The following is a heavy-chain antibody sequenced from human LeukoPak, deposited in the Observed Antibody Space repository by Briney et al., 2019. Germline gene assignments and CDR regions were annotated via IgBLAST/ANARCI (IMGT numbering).Heavy chain of an antibody. CDR3: ARGGQYGDYGNFDY. Sequence: SETLSLTCPVSGGSISSSSFYWGWIRQPPGKGLEWIGSIYYSGSTYYNPSLKSRVTISVDTSKNQFSLKLSSVTAADTAVYYCARGGQYGDYGNFDYWGQGTLVTVSS. CDR1: GGSISSSSFY. J-gene: IGHJ4*02. CDR2: IYYSGST. V-gene: IGHV4-39*07. D-gene: IGHD4-17*01.